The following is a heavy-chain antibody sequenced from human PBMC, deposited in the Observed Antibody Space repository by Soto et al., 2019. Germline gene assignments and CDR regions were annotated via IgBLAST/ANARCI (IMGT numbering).Heavy chain of an antibody. CDR1: GYTFTDYS. CDR3: ARDLWLGESFRYYFDY. D-gene: IGHD3-10*01. Sequence: ASVKVSCKASGYTFTDYSLQWVRQAPGQRLEWMGWIHPASGKTKYSQKFQGRVTITRDTSASTAYMELSSLTSEDTALYYCARDLWLGESFRYYFDYWAQGTLVTVSS. CDR2: IHPASGKT. V-gene: IGHV1-3*01. J-gene: IGHJ4*01.